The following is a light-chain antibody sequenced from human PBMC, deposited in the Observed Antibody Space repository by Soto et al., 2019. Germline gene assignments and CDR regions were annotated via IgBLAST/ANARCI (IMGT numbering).Light chain of an antibody. CDR2: EVS. Sequence: QSALTQPASVSGSPGQSITISCTGTSSGGGNYNYVSWYQHHPGKAPKLMIYEVSSRPSGVSVRFSCAKSGNTASLTISGLQDEDEANYYCSSDTTSRTWVFGGGTKLTVL. CDR3: SSDTTSRTWV. J-gene: IGLJ3*02. V-gene: IGLV2-14*01. CDR1: SSGGGNYNY.